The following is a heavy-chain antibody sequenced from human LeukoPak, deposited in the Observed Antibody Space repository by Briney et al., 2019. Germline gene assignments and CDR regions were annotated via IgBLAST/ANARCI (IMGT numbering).Heavy chain of an antibody. CDR2: IYPRDSHT. J-gene: IGHJ6*03. Sequence: GESLKISFKASGSSFTDYWIGWVRQMPGKGLEWMGIIYPRDSHTIYSPSFQGQVTVSADRSITTAYLQWSSLKASDTAIYYCTRVDFYYYYMDFWGKGTTVSVSS. CDR1: GSSFTDYW. V-gene: IGHV5-51*01. CDR3: TRVDFYYYYMDF.